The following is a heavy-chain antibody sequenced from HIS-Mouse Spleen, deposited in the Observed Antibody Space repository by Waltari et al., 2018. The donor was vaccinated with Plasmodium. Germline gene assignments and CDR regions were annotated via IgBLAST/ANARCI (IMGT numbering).Heavy chain of an antibody. CDR1: GGSFSGYY. CDR2: IIHSGST. Sequence: QVQLQQWGAGLLKPSETLSLTCAVYGGSFSGYYWSWIRQPPGKGLEWIGEIIHSGSTNSNPSLKIRVTISVDTSKNQSSLKLSSVTAADTAVYYCARGRRIVVVTAPRGFFDYWGQGTLVAVSS. J-gene: IGHJ4*02. CDR3: ARGRRIVVVTAPRGFFDY. D-gene: IGHD2-21*02. V-gene: IGHV4-34*01.